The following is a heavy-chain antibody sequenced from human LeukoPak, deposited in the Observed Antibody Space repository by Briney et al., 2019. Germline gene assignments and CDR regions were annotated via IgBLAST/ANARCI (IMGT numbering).Heavy chain of an antibody. V-gene: IGHV1-69*05. Sequence: SVKVSCKASGGTFSSYAISWVRQAPGQGLEWMGGIIPIFGTANYALKFQGRVTITTDESTSTAYMELSSLRSEDTAVYYCAWYCRGGSCFPYYFDYWGQGTLVTVSS. D-gene: IGHD2-15*01. CDR1: GGTFSSYA. CDR3: AWYCRGGSCFPYYFDY. CDR2: IIPIFGTA. J-gene: IGHJ4*02.